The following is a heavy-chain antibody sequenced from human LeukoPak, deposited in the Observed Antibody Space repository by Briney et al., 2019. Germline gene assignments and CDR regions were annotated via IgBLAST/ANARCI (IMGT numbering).Heavy chain of an antibody. Sequence: PGGSLRLACAASGFTFSNAWVSWVRQPPGKGLEWVSAISGSGGSTYYTDSGKGRFTISRDNSKNTLYLQMNSLRAEDTAVYYCAKRITMVRGVTCYFDYWGQGTLVTVSS. CDR2: ISGSGGST. CDR1: GFTFSNAW. V-gene: IGHV3-23*01. J-gene: IGHJ4*02. CDR3: AKRITMVRGVTCYFDY. D-gene: IGHD3-10*01.